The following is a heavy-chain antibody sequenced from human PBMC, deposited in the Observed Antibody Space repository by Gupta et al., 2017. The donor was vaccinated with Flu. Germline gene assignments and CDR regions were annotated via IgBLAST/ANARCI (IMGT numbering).Heavy chain of an antibody. Sequence: EVQLLESGGGLVQPGGSLRLSCAASRFTFTTYTMSWVRQAPGKGLEWVSGISAGADSSHYADSVEGRFTISRDNSKNTVYLQMNSLRAEDTAVYYCARDDYGDYMGPINYWGQGTLVTVSS. CDR2: ISAGADSS. V-gene: IGHV3-23*01. CDR1: RFTFTTYT. J-gene: IGHJ4*02. CDR3: ARDDYGDYMGPINY. D-gene: IGHD4-17*01.